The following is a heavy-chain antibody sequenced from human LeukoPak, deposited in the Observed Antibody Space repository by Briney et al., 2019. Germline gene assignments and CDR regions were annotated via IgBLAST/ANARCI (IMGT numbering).Heavy chain of an antibody. D-gene: IGHD3-22*01. Sequence: ASVKVSCKASGYTFTSYAMHWVRQAPGQRLEWMEWINAGNGNTKYSQKFQGRVTITRDTSASTAYMELSSLRSEDTAVYYCARARLSYYDRNWFDPWGQGTLVTASS. CDR2: INAGNGNT. CDR3: ARARLSYYDRNWFDP. V-gene: IGHV1-3*01. CDR1: GYTFTSYA. J-gene: IGHJ5*02.